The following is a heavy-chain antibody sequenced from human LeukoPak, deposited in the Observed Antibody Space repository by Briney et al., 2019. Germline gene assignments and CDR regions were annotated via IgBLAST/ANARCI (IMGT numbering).Heavy chain of an antibody. Sequence: HPGGSLRLSCAASGFTFSSYGMHWVRQAPGKGLEWVAFIRYDGSNKYYADSVKGRFTISRDNSKNTLYLQMNSLRAEDTAVYYCAKVKFPGGDWCCHAFDIWGQGTMVTVPS. D-gene: IGHD2-21*02. CDR2: IRYDGSNK. CDR3: AKVKFPGGDWCCHAFDI. CDR1: GFTFSSYG. V-gene: IGHV3-30*02. J-gene: IGHJ3*02.